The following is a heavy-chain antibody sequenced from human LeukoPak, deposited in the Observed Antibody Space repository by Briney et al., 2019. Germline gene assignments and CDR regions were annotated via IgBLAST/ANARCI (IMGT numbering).Heavy chain of an antibody. CDR3: AREPESPYCSSTSCYWAYMDV. V-gene: IGHV1-69*05. Sequence: SVKVSCKASRGTFSSYAISWVRQAPGQGLEWMGRIIPIFGTANYAQKFQGRATITTDESTSTAYMELSSLRSEDTAVYYCAREPESPYCSSTSCYWAYMDVWGKGTTVTVSS. CDR1: RGTFSSYA. D-gene: IGHD2-2*01. CDR2: IIPIFGTA. J-gene: IGHJ6*03.